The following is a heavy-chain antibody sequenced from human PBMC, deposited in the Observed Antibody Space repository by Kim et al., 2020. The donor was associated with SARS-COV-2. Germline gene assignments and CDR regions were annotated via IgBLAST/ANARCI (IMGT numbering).Heavy chain of an antibody. J-gene: IGHJ6*02. V-gene: IGHV4-39*01. CDR3: ARLPANYYYDSSGNYGMDV. Sequence: SETLSLTCTVSGGSISSSSYYWGWIRQPPGKGLEWIGSIYYSGSTYYNPSLKSRVTISVDTSKNQFSLKLSSVTAADTAVYYCARLPANYYYDSSGNYGMDVWGQGTTVTVSS. CDR1: GGSISSSSYY. CDR2: IYYSGST. D-gene: IGHD3-22*01.